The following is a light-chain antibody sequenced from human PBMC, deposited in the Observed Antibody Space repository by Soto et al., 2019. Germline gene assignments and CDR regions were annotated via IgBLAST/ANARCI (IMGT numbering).Light chain of an antibody. J-gene: IGKJ1*01. CDR1: QSVSSSY. CDR2: GAS. CDR3: QQYGSSPRT. V-gene: IGKV3-20*01. Sequence: EIVLTQSPRTPSFSPGEKATLSLRASQSVSSSYLAWYQQKPGQAPRLLIYGASSRATGIPDRFSGSGSGTDFTLTISRLEPEDFAVYYCQQYGSSPRTFGQGTKVDIK.